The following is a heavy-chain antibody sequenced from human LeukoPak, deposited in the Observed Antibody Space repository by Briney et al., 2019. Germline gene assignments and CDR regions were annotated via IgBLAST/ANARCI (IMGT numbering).Heavy chain of an antibody. CDR3: ARDRGSDFDY. D-gene: IGHD2-15*01. Sequence: SETLSLTCTVSGGSINTYYWTWIRQPAGKGLEWIGRIYTSGSTNYNPSLKSRVTISADTSKNQFSLKLSSVTAADTAVYYCARDRGSDFDYWGQGTLVTVSS. CDR2: IYTSGST. V-gene: IGHV4-4*07. J-gene: IGHJ4*02. CDR1: GGSINTYY.